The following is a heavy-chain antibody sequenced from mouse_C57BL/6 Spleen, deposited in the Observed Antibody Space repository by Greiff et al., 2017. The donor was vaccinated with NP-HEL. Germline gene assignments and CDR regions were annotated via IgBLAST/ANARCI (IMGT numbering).Heavy chain of an antibody. Sequence: QVQLQQSGAELAKPGASVKLSCKASGYTFTSYWMHWVKQRPGQGLEWIGYLTPSSGYTKSNQKFKDKATLTADKSSSTAYMQLSSLTYEDSAVYYCASHYGSSSYAMDYWGQGTSVTVSS. CDR1: GYTFTSYW. J-gene: IGHJ4*01. CDR3: ASHYGSSSYAMDY. V-gene: IGHV1-7*01. CDR2: LTPSSGYT. D-gene: IGHD1-1*01.